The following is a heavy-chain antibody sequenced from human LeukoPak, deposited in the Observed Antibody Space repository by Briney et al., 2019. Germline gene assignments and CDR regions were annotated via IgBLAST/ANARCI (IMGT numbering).Heavy chain of an antibody. Sequence: GASVKVSCMASGGTFSSYTISWVRQAPGQGLEWMGRIIPILGIANYAQEVQGRVTMTTDASTSTTYMELRSLRSDDTAVYYCARWLSHKGDYWGQGTLVTVSS. CDR3: ARWLSHKGDY. CDR2: IIPILGIA. J-gene: IGHJ4*02. V-gene: IGHV1-69*02. CDR1: GGTFSSYT. D-gene: IGHD5-12*01.